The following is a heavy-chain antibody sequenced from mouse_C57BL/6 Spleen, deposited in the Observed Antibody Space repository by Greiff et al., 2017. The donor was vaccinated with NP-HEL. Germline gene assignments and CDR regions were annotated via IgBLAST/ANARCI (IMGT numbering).Heavy chain of an antibody. CDR2: IWSGGST. J-gene: IGHJ1*03. D-gene: IGHD4-1*01. CDR3: ARNYLGPYWYFDV. V-gene: IGHV2-2*01. CDR1: GFSLTSYG. Sequence: VQLQQSGPGLVQPSQSLSITCTVSGFSLTSYGVHWVRQSPGKGLEWLGVIWSGGSTDYNAAFISRLSISKDNSKSQVFFKMNSLQADDTAIYYCARNYLGPYWYFDVWGTGTTVTVSS.